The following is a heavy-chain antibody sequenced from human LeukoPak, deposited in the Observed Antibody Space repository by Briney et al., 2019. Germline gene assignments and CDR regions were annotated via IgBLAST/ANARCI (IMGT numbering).Heavy chain of an antibody. V-gene: IGHV3-30*02. CDR1: GFTFSSYG. J-gene: IGHJ4*02. CDR3: AKDPLTMVRGVITYFDY. Sequence: QPGGSLRLSCAASGFTFSSYGMHWVRQAPGKGLEWVTFIRYDGTNKYFADSVKGRFTISRDNSKNTLYLQMNSLRAEDTAVYYCAKDPLTMVRGVITYFDYWGQGTLVTVSS. D-gene: IGHD3-10*01. CDR2: IRYDGTNK.